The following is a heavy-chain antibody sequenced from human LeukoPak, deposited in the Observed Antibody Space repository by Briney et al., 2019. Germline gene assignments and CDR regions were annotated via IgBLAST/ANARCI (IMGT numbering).Heavy chain of an antibody. V-gene: IGHV1-69*02. CDR2: IIPILGIA. Sequence: SVKVSCKASGGTFSSDTISWVRQAPGQGLEWLGRIIPILGIANYAQKFQGRVTITADKSTSTAYMELSSLRSEDTAVYYCASWLSRGYSRHDAFDIWGQGTMVTVSS. D-gene: IGHD3-22*01. CDR3: ASWLSRGYSRHDAFDI. CDR1: GGTFSSDT. J-gene: IGHJ3*02.